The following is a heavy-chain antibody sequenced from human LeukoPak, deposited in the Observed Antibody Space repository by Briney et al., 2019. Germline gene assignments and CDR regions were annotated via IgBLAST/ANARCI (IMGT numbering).Heavy chain of an antibody. CDR1: GGSIISNY. D-gene: IGHD3-22*01. J-gene: IGHJ6*03. CDR3: ARLKFYDSTGYSPGYYMDV. V-gene: IGHV4-4*07. CDR2: IYGSGIT. Sequence: SETLSLTCTVSGGSIISNYWSWIRQSAGAGMEWIGRIYGSGITDYNPSLKSRVTMSLDTSRKQFSLRLTSVTAADTAVYYCARLKFYDSTGYSPGYYMDVWGKGTTVSVFS.